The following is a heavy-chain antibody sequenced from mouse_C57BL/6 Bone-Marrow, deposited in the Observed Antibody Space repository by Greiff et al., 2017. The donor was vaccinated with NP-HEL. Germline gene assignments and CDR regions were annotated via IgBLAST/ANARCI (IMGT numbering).Heavy chain of an antibody. J-gene: IGHJ1*03. CDR2: IYPGSGST. V-gene: IGHV1-55*01. CDR3: APYYYGSSYWYFDV. D-gene: IGHD1-1*01. CDR1: GYTFTSYW. Sequence: VQLQQPGAELVKPGASVKMSCKASGYTFTSYWITWVKQRPGQGLEWIGDIYPGSGSTNYNEKFKSKATLTVDTSSSTAYMQLSSLTSEDSAVYYCAPYYYGSSYWYFDVWGTGTTVTVSS.